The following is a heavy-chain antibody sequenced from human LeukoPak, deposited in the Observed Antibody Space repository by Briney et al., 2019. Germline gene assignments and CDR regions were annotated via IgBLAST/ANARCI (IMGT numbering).Heavy chain of an antibody. CDR3: ARVSGSYSSSFYYYGMDV. J-gene: IGHJ6*02. D-gene: IGHD6-13*01. V-gene: IGHV4-34*01. CDR2: INHSGST. Sequence: PSETLSLTCAVYGGSFSGYYWSWIRQPPGKGLEWIGEINHSGSTNYNPSLKSRVTISVDTSKNQFSLKLSSVTAADTAVYYCARVSGSYSSSFYYYGMDVWGQGTTVTVSS. CDR1: GGSFSGYY.